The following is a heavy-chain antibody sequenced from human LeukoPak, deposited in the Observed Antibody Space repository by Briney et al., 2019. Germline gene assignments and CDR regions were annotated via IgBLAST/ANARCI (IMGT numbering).Heavy chain of an antibody. CDR2: IKEDESEK. CDR1: GFTFSNYW. V-gene: IGHV3-7*01. CDR3: ARVTSGSSYRPFDY. J-gene: IGHJ4*02. Sequence: GGTLRLSCAASGFTFSNYWMSWVRQAPGNGPEWVANIKEDESEKNYVDSVKGRFTISRDSAKNSLYLQMNSLRAEDTAVYYCARVTSGSSYRPFDYWGQGTLVTVSS. D-gene: IGHD3-10*01.